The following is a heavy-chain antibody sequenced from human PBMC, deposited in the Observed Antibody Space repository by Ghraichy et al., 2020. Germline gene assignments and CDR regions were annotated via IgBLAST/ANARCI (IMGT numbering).Heavy chain of an antibody. CDR2: VYHSRST. J-gene: IGHJ4*02. D-gene: IGHD3-3*01. CDR1: GGSISSTNW. V-gene: IGHV4-4*02. Sequence: SCAVSGGSISSTNWWTWVRQPPGKGLEWIGEVYHSRSTNYNPSLQSRVTISQDKSKNQLSLKLNSVTAADTAVYYCSRERAYDFWSGYRYFDHWGQGMLVTVSS. CDR3: SRERAYDFWSGYRYFDH.